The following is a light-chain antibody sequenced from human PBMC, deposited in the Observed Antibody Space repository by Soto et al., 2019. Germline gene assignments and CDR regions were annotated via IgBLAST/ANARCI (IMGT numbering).Light chain of an antibody. J-gene: IGLJ2*01. CDR3: TSFTDTGTVI. Sequence: QSVLTQPASVSGSPGQSFTISCTGTSSDVGAYHSVSWYQQHPGNAPQLIIFNVSNPPSGVSDRFSGSKSGNTASLTISGLQAEDESDYYCTSFTDTGTVIFGGGTKLTVL. CDR2: NVS. V-gene: IGLV2-14*03. CDR1: SSDVGAYHS.